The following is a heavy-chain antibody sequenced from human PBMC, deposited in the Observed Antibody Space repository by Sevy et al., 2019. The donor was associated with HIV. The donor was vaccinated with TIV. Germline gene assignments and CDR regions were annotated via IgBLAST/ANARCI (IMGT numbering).Heavy chain of an antibody. CDR2: ISYDRSNK. D-gene: IGHD5-12*01. J-gene: IGHJ4*02. Sequence: GGSLRLSCAASGFTFSSYGMHRVRQAPGKGLEWVAVISYDRSNKYYADSVKGRFTISRDNSKNTLYLQMNSLRAEDTAVYYCAKEGLATALDYWGQGTLVTVSS. CDR1: GFTFSSYG. V-gene: IGHV3-30*18. CDR3: AKEGLATALDY.